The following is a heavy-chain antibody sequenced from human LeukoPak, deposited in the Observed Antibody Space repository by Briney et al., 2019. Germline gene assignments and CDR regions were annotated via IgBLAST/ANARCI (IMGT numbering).Heavy chain of an antibody. CDR2: MNPNSGNT. CDR3: ARGQGGDYDLDY. Sequence: ASVEVSCKASGYTFTSYDINWVRQATGQGLEWMGWMNPNSGNTGYAQKFQGRVTITRNTSISTAYMELSSLRSEDTAVYYCARGQGGDYDLDYWGQGTLVTVSS. V-gene: IGHV1-8*03. J-gene: IGHJ4*02. D-gene: IGHD4-17*01. CDR1: GYTFTSYD.